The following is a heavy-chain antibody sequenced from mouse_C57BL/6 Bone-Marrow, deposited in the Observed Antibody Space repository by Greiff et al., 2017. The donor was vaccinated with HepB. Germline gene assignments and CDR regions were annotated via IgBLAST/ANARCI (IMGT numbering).Heavy chain of an antibody. CDR1: GFTFSDYY. CDR3: ARDDYGSSLYFDY. CDR2: INYDGSST. V-gene: IGHV5-16*01. J-gene: IGHJ2*01. Sequence: VMLVESEGGLVQPGSSMKLSCTASGFTFSDYYMAWVRQVPEKGLEWVANINYDGSSTYYLDSLKSRFIISRDNAKNILYLQMSSLKSEDTATYYCARDDYGSSLYFDYWGQGTTLTVSS. D-gene: IGHD1-1*01.